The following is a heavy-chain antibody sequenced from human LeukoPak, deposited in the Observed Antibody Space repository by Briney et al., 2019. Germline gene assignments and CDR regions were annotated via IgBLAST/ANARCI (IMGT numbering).Heavy chain of an antibody. CDR3: ARQQDTSTWPPVDY. J-gene: IGHJ4*02. CDR1: GYSITIGFY. V-gene: IGHV4-38-2*02. D-gene: IGHD2-2*01. CDR2: IYHSGSA. Sequence: PSETLSLTCTVSGYSITIGFYWGWIRQPPGKGLEWIGNIYHSGSAYYSPSLKSRVTMSVDTSKNQFSLQLSSVTAADTAVYYCARQQDTSTWPPVDYWGQGTLVTVSS.